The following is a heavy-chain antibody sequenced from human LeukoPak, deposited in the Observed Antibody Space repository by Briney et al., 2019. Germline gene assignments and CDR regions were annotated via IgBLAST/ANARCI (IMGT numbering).Heavy chain of an antibody. D-gene: IGHD6-13*01. J-gene: IGHJ6*03. Sequence: PSQTLSLTCTVSGGSISSGGYYWSWIRQHPGKGLGWIGYIYYSGSTYYNPSLKSRVTISVDTSKNQFSLKLSSVTAADTAVYYCARGGHSSSWYISGYYYYYYMDVWGKGTTVTVSS. CDR1: GGSISSGGYY. CDR3: ARGGHSSSWYISGYYYYYYMDV. V-gene: IGHV4-31*03. CDR2: IYYSGST.